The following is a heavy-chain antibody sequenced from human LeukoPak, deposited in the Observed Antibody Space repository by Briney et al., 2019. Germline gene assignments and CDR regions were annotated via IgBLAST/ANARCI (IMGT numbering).Heavy chain of an antibody. Sequence: GGSLRLSCAASGFMFSSNWMSWVRLAPGKGLEWVAIISNDGGRKYYAHSVEGRFTISRDNSKNTLYLQMDSLRAEDTAVYYCARDRAWNYFDYWGQGTLVTVSS. CDR3: ARDRAWNYFDY. CDR2: ISNDGGRK. D-gene: IGHD3-3*01. J-gene: IGHJ4*02. V-gene: IGHV3-30*03. CDR1: GFMFSSNW.